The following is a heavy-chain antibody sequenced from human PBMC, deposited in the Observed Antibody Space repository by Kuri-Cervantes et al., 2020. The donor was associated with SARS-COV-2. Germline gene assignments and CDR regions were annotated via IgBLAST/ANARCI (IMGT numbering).Heavy chain of an antibody. CDR3: ARSRWQQLSWLDY. Sequence: GESLKISCAASGFTFSSYWMHWVRQAPGKGLEWVSAISGSGGSTYYADSVKGRFTISRDNSKNTLYLQMNSLRAEDTAVYYCARSRWQQLSWLDYWGQGTLVTVSS. CDR2: ISGSGGST. D-gene: IGHD6-13*01. V-gene: IGHV3-23*01. J-gene: IGHJ4*02. CDR1: GFTFSSYW.